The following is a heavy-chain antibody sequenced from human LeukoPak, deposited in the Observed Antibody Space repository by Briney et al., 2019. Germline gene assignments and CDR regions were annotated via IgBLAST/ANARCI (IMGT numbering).Heavy chain of an antibody. Sequence: GGSLRLSCTASGITFRIHGMFWVRQAPGKGLEWVASIRYDGSRRFYADSVKGRFTISRDNSRNTVDVQMNSLRSEDSALYYCAKGGQYDSDSFFDFWGQGTLVTVSS. J-gene: IGHJ4*02. CDR2: IRYDGSRR. CDR1: GITFRIHG. D-gene: IGHD3-22*01. CDR3: AKGGQYDSDSFFDF. V-gene: IGHV3-30*02.